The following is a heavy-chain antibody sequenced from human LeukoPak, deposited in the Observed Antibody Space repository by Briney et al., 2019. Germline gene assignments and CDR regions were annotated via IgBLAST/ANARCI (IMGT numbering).Heavy chain of an antibody. Sequence: PGGSLRLSCVASGFPFSSYWMTWVRQAPGKGLEWVANIKQDGSKKSYVDSVKGRFTISRDNAKNSLYLQMNSLRAEDTAVYYCAREAKTGTDAFDIWGQGTMVTVSS. CDR2: IKQDGSKK. D-gene: IGHD1-1*01. V-gene: IGHV3-7*01. CDR3: AREAKTGTDAFDI. J-gene: IGHJ3*02. CDR1: GFPFSSYW.